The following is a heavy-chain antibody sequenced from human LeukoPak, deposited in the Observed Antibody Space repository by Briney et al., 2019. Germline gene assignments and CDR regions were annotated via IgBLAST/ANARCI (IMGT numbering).Heavy chain of an antibody. CDR1: GFTFSSYS. CDR2: VNQGGTGK. J-gene: IGHJ6*03. Sequence: GGSLRLSCAASGFTFSSYSMNWVRQAPGKGLEWVAIVNQGGTGKYYVDSVKGRFTTSRDNAENSLYLQMNSLRAEDTAVYYCAREHYFYHMDGWGEGTTVTVSS. CDR3: AREHYFYHMDG. V-gene: IGHV3-7*01.